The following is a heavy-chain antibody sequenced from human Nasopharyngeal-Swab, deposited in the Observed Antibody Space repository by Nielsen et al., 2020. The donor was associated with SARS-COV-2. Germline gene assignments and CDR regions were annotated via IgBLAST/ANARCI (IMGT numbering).Heavy chain of an antibody. D-gene: IGHD3-22*01. V-gene: IGHV1-18*01. CDR3: ARAYYYDSSGYYYADY. Sequence: ASVKVSCKASGYTFTSYGISWVRQAPGQGLEWMGWISAYNGNTNYAQKLQGRVTITRDTSASTAYMELSSLRSEDTAVYYCARAYYYDSSGYYYADYWGQGTLVTVSS. J-gene: IGHJ4*02. CDR1: GYTFTSYG. CDR2: ISAYNGNT.